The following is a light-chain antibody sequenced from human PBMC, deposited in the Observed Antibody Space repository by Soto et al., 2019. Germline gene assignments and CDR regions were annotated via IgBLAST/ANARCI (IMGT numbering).Light chain of an antibody. CDR3: QQYGNSPFT. J-gene: IGKJ3*01. Sequence: EIVLTQSPGTLSFSPGERATLSCRASQSVSNNFLAWYRQKPGQAPRLLIYGASNRATGTPDRFSGSGSGTDFTRTISRLEPEDFAVYYCQQYGNSPFTFGPGTKVDIK. V-gene: IGKV3-20*01. CDR2: GAS. CDR1: QSVSNNF.